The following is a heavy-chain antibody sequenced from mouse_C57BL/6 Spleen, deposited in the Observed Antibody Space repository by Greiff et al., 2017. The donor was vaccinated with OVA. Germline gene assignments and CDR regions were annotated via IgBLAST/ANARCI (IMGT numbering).Heavy chain of an antibody. D-gene: IGHD1-1*01. V-gene: IGHV3-6*01. Sequence: ESGPGLVKPSQSLSLTCSVTGYSITSGYYWNWIRQFPGNKLEWMGYISYDGSNNYNPSLKNRISITRDTSKNQFFLKLNSVTTEDTATYYCARDRSTTVLDYWGQGTTLTVSS. CDR2: ISYDGSN. CDR3: ARDRSTTVLDY. CDR1: GYSITSGYY. J-gene: IGHJ2*01.